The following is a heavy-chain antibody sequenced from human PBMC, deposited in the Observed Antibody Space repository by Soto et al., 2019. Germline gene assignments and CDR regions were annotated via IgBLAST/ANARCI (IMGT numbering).Heavy chain of an antibody. V-gene: IGHV3-7*01. CDR2: IKQDGSGK. CDR3: ARGAYCGGDCHFYIDY. J-gene: IGHJ4*02. D-gene: IGHD2-21*02. CDR1: GFTFSNYW. Sequence: EVQLVESGGDLVQPGGSLRLSCAASGFTFSNYWMSWVRQAPGKGLEWMANIKQDGSGKNYVDSVRGRFTISRDNAKNSLYLQMDSLRAEDTAVYYCARGAYCGGDCHFYIDYWGQGTLVTVSS.